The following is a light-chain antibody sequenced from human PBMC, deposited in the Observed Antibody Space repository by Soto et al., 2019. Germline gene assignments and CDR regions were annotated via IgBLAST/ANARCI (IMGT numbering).Light chain of an antibody. CDR3: QSYASSLSGSV. Sequence: QSVLTQPPSVSGAPGQRVTISCTGSSSNIGAGYGVHWYQLLPGTAPKLLIYGNSNRPSGVPDRFSGSKSGTSASLAITGLQAEDEADYYCQSYASSLSGSVFGGGTQLTVL. CDR1: SSNIGAGYG. J-gene: IGLJ7*01. V-gene: IGLV1-40*01. CDR2: GNS.